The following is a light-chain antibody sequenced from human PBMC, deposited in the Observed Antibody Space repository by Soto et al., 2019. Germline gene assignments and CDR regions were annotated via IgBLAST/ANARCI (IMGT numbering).Light chain of an antibody. Sequence: QPVLTQSPSASASLGASVKLTCTLSSGHSSYAIAWHQQQPETGPRYLMKVNSDGSHIRGDGIPDRFSGSSSGAERFLTISGLQSEDEADYYCQTWGTGIRVVFGGGTKLTVL. V-gene: IGLV4-69*01. CDR3: QTWGTGIRVV. CDR1: SGHSSYA. J-gene: IGLJ2*01. CDR2: VNSDGSH.